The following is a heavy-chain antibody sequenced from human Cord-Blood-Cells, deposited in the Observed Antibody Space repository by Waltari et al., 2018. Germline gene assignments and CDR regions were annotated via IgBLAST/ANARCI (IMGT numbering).Heavy chain of an antibody. Sequence: QVQLQQWGAGLLKPSETLSLTCAVYGGSFSGYYWSWLRQPPGKGLEWIGEINHSGSTNYNPSLKSRVTISVDTSKNQFSLKLSSVTAADTAVYYCARGTTIVVVPAARYWYFDLWGRGTLVTVSS. CDR3: ARGTTIVVVPAARYWYFDL. J-gene: IGHJ2*01. V-gene: IGHV4-34*01. CDR2: INHSGST. D-gene: IGHD2-2*01. CDR1: GGSFSGYY.